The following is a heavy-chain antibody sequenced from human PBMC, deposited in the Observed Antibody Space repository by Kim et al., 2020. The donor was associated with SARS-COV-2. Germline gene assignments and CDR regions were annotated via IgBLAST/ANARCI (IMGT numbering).Heavy chain of an antibody. D-gene: IGHD2-2*02. J-gene: IGHJ3*02. V-gene: IGHV4-59*08. Sequence: KSRVTLAVDTSKNQFSLKLSSVTAADTAVYYCARLGLGYCSSTSCYSAFDIWGQGTMVTVSS. CDR3: ARLGLGYCSSTSCYSAFDI.